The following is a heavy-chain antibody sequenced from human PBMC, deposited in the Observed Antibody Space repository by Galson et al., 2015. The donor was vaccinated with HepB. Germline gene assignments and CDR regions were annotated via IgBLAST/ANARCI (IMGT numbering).Heavy chain of an antibody. CDR1: GYTFTTYA. D-gene: IGHD6-13*01. CDR2: INTNTGSP. J-gene: IGHJ5*02. Sequence: SVKVSCKASGYTFTTYAMNWVRQAPGQGLEWMGWINTNTGSPTYAQGFTGRFVFSLDTSVSTAYLQISSLKAEDTAVYYCAIESIAAAGNWFDPWGQGTLVTVSS. V-gene: IGHV7-4-1*02. CDR3: AIESIAAAGNWFDP.